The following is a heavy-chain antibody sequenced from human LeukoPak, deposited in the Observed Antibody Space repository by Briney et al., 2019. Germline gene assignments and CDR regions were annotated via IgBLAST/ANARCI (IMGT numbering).Heavy chain of an antibody. D-gene: IGHD1-1*01. V-gene: IGHV1-2*02. J-gene: IGHJ4*02. Sequence: GASVKVSCKASGHTFTDYFIYWVRQPPGQGLEWMGWTNPNSGDKNFAQKFQGRVTMARDTSISTTYMELSGLTFDDTAVYYCALEQGWVVDFHYWGERTLVTVFS. CDR2: TNPNSGDK. CDR3: ALEQGWVVDFHY. CDR1: GHTFTDYF.